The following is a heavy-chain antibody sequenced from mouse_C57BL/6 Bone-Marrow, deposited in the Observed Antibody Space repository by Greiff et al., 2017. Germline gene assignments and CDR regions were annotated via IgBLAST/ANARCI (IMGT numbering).Heavy chain of an antibody. CDR2: IYPGSGST. Sequence: QVQLQQPGAELVKPGASVKMSCKASGYTFTSYWITWVKQRPGQGLEWIGDIYPGSGSTNYNEKVKSKATLTVDTSSSTAYMQISSLTSEESAVYYRARELYYFDYWGQGTTLTVSS. V-gene: IGHV1-55*01. J-gene: IGHJ2*01. CDR1: GYTFTSYW. CDR3: ARELYYFDY.